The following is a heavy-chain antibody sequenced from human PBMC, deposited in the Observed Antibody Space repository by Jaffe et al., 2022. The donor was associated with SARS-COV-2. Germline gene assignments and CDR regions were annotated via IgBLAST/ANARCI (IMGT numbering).Heavy chain of an antibody. CDR2: ISPSGETT. V-gene: IGHV3-11*01. CDR1: GLVLSDYY. D-gene: IGHD3-10*01. Sequence: QVQLVESGGDLVKPGGSLRLSCAASGLVLSDYYMSWIRQAPGKGLEWLAYISPSGETTSYADSVEGRFIISRDSAKNSMHLQMTSLRAEDTAVYFCGSQPRPKGITDTWGQGTLVTVSS. CDR3: GSQPRPKGITDT. J-gene: IGHJ5*02.